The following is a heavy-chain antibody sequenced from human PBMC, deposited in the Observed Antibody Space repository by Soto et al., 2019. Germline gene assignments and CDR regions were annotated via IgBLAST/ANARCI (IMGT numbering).Heavy chain of an antibody. V-gene: IGHV1-69*13. CDR2: IIPIFGTA. D-gene: IGHD3-22*01. CDR1: GCTFSSYV. CDR3: ARAGRRREYYYDSSGYYRDAFDI. J-gene: IGHJ3*02. Sequence: GPSVKVSCKSAGCTFSSYVIIGVRQAPGQGLEWMGGIIPIFGTANYAQKFQGRVTITADESTSTAYMELSSLRSEDTAVYYCARAGRRREYYYDSSGYYRDAFDIWGQGTMVTVSS.